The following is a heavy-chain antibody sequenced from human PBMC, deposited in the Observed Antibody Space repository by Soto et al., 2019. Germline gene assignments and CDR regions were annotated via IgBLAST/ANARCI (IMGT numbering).Heavy chain of an antibody. Sequence: GESLKISCKGSGYSFTSYWIGWVRQMPGKGLEWMGIIYPGDSDTRYSPSFQGQVTISADKSISTAYLQWSSLKASDTAMYYCARPSQDYYDSSGYLISLDAFDIWGQGTMVTVSS. CDR1: GYSFTSYW. J-gene: IGHJ3*02. CDR2: IYPGDSDT. V-gene: IGHV5-51*01. CDR3: ARPSQDYYDSSGYLISLDAFDI. D-gene: IGHD3-22*01.